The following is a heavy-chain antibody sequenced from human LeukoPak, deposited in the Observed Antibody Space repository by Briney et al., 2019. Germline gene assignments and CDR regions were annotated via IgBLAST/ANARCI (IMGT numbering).Heavy chain of an antibody. CDR3: ARVYQSTSGRAIDY. D-gene: IGHD2-2*01. CDR1: GFTLSSYC. CDR2: IKQDGSAK. Sequence: PGGSLRLSCAASGFTLSSYCMSWVRQAPGKGLEWVANIKQDGSAKDYVDSVKGRLTISRENAKNSLYLQMNSLRVDDTAIYYCARVYQSTSGRAIDYWGQGTLVTVSS. J-gene: IGHJ4*02. V-gene: IGHV3-7*01.